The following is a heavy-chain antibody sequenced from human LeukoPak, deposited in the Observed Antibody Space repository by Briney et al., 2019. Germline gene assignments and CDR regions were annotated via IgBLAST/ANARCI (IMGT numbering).Heavy chain of an antibody. CDR2: ISSSSSYI. CDR3: AGHTKTTHDY. Sequence: GGSLRLSCAASGFTFSSYSMNWVCQDPGKRLEWASSISSSSSYIYYADSVKGRFTISRDNAKNSLYLQMNSLRAEDTAVYYCAGHTKTTHDYWGQGTLVTVSS. CDR1: GFTFSSYS. J-gene: IGHJ4*02. D-gene: IGHD4-11*01. V-gene: IGHV3-21*01.